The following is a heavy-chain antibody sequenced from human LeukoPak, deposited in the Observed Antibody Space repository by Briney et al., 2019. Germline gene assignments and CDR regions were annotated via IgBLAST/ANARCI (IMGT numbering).Heavy chain of an antibody. D-gene: IGHD2/OR15-2a*01. Sequence: GASVKVSCKASGGPFNSYVISWVRQAPGQGLEWMGGIIPIYGTSKYAQTFQGRVTITADESASTAYMQLSNLRSEDTALYYCAVTGDIVIEPGDWHSSYMAVWGKGTTVIVS. V-gene: IGHV1-69*13. CDR2: IIPIYGTS. J-gene: IGHJ6*03. CDR1: GGPFNSYV. CDR3: AVTGDIVIEPGDWHSSYMAV.